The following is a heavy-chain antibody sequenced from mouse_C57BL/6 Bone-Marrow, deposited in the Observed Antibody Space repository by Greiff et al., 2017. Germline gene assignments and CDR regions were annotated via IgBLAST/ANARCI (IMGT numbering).Heavy chain of an antibody. CDR2: IDPENGDT. V-gene: IGHV14-4*01. J-gene: IGHJ3*01. CDR1: GFNIKDDY. D-gene: IGHD1-1*01. CDR3: TSCGSGAY. Sequence: VQLQQSGAELVRPGASVKLSCTASGFNIKDDYMHWVKQRPEQGLEWIGWIDPENGDTEYASKFQGKATITADTSSNTAYLQLSSRTSEDTAVYYCTSCGSGAYWGRGPRVTVSA.